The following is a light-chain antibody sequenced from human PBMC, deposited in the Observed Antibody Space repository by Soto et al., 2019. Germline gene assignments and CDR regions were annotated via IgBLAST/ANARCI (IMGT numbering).Light chain of an antibody. Sequence: QSALTQPASVSGSPGQSITISCTGTSSDVGGYNYVSWYQQNPGKAPKLMIYDVHNRPSGVSYRFSGSKSGNTASLTISGLQAEDEADYYCSSYTSSSTRVFGTGTKVTVL. CDR3: SSYTSSSTRV. CDR2: DVH. J-gene: IGLJ1*01. CDR1: SSDVGGYNY. V-gene: IGLV2-14*01.